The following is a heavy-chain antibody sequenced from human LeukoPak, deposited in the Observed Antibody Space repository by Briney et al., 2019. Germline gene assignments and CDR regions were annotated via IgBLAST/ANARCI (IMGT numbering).Heavy chain of an antibody. CDR1: GGSISSGDYY. Sequence: SETLSLTCIASGGSISSGDYYWSWIRQPPGKGLEWIGYIYYSGSTYYNPSLKSRITMSVDTSKNQFSLKLSSVTAADTAVYYCATHSSSYSYFDYWGQGTLVTVPS. CDR2: IYYSGST. D-gene: IGHD3-22*01. CDR3: ATHSSSYSYFDY. V-gene: IGHV4-30-4*01. J-gene: IGHJ4*02.